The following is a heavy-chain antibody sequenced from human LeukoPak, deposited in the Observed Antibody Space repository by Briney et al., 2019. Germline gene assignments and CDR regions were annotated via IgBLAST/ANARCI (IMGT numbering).Heavy chain of an antibody. CDR3: AKDMFREYSGSYYYYYGMDV. CDR2: INWTRGSI. V-gene: IGHV3-9*01. D-gene: IGHD1-26*01. J-gene: IGHJ6*02. Sequence: GGSLRLSYAASGFTFDDYAMHWVRQAPGKGLESVSGINWTRGSIGYADSVKGRFTISRDNAKNSLYLQMNSLRAEDTALYYCAKDMFREYSGSYYYYYGMDVWGQGTTVTVSS. CDR1: GFTFDDYA.